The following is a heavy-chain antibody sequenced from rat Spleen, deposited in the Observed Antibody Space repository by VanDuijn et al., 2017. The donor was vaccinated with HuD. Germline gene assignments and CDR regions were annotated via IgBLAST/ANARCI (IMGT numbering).Heavy chain of an antibody. CDR3: ATDQGVLHYFDY. J-gene: IGHJ2*01. D-gene: IGHD4-3*01. V-gene: IGHV5-29*01. Sequence: EVQLVESGGGFVQPGRSLKLSCAASGFTFSDYGMAWVRQAPTKGLEWVATISYDGSNTHYRDSVKGRFTISRENAKRTLFLQMDSLRSEDTATYYCATDQGVLHYFDYWGQGVMVTVSS. CDR1: GFTFSDYG. CDR2: ISYDGSNT.